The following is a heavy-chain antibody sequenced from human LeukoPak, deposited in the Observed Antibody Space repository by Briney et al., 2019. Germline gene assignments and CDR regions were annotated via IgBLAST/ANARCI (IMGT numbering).Heavy chain of an antibody. D-gene: IGHD5-12*01. J-gene: IGHJ4*02. CDR2: VSGSSTTR. CDR3: ATGPRGSPVHLVN. Sequence: GGSLRLSCAVSGLTFSRYAMSWVRQAPGKGLEWISYVSGSSTTRDYADSVKGRFTISRDNAKNSVFLQMSSVRVDDTAIYYCATGPRGSPVHLVNWGQGTLVTVSS. CDR1: GLTFSRYA. V-gene: IGHV3-48*01.